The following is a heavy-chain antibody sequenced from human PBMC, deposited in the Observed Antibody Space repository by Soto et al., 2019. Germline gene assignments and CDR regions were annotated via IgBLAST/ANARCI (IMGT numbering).Heavy chain of an antibody. J-gene: IGHJ4*02. Sequence: QVQLQESGPGLVKPSETLSLTCTVSGGSVSSGDYYWSWIRQPPGKGLEWIGYIYYSGSTDYNPSLKSRVTISLDTSTNQFSLKLRSVAAADTAVYYCVTSLHTYYYDSSAYYPFDFWGQGTLVTVSS. V-gene: IGHV4-61*08. CDR3: VTSLHTYYYDSSAYYPFDF. CDR1: GGSVSSGDYY. CDR2: IYYSGST. D-gene: IGHD3-22*01.